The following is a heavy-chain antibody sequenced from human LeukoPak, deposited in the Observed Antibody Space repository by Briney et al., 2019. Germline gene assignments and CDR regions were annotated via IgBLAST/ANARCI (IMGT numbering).Heavy chain of an antibody. CDR1: GFTFSTYW. CDR2: ITSGGNT. V-gene: IGHV3-66*01. CDR3: ARDLISGPATHDS. D-gene: IGHD2-15*01. Sequence: GGSLRLSCAASGFTFSTYWMHWVRQAPGKGLEWVSVITSGGNTYFADSVKGRFTVSRDNSKYTLSLQMNSLRVEDTAVYYCARDLISGPATHDSWGQGALVTVSS. J-gene: IGHJ4*02.